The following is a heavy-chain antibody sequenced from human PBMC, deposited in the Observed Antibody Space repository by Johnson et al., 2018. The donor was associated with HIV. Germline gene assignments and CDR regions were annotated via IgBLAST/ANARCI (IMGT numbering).Heavy chain of an antibody. Sequence: QVQLVESGGGVVQPGRSLRLSCAASRFTFSSYGMHWVRQAPGKGLEWVAFIRYDGGTKYYADSVKGRFTISRDNSKNTLYLEMNSLRAEDTAVYYCAKGSGSGWLRDAFDIWGQGTMVTVSS. J-gene: IGHJ3*02. CDR2: IRYDGGTK. CDR1: RFTFSSYG. V-gene: IGHV3-30*02. D-gene: IGHD6-19*01. CDR3: AKGSGSGWLRDAFDI.